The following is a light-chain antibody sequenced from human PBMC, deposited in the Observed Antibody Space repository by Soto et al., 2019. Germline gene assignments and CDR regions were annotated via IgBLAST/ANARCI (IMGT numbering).Light chain of an antibody. J-gene: IGLJ2*01. CDR3: GSYAGSYTWV. Sequence: QSALTQPRSVSGSPGQSVTISCTGTSSDVGGYNDVSCYQQHPAKATKLMIYDVSKRPAGVPDRFSGSKSGNTASLTISGLQAEEEADYYCGSYAGSYTWVFGGGTKLTVL. CDR1: SSDVGGYND. CDR2: DVS. V-gene: IGLV2-11*01.